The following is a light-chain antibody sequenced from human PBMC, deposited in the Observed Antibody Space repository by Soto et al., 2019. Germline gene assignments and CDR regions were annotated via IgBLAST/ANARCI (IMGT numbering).Light chain of an antibody. CDR3: TSSTAGSLYV. Sequence: QSALTQPASVSGSPGQPITISCTGTSSDVGGSAYVSWYQQFLGNVPRLLIYKVTNRPSGLPYRFSGSKSGNTASLTISGLQAEDEADYFCTSSTAGSLYVFGTGTKVTV. CDR1: SSDVGGSAY. CDR2: KVT. J-gene: IGLJ1*01. V-gene: IGLV2-14*01.